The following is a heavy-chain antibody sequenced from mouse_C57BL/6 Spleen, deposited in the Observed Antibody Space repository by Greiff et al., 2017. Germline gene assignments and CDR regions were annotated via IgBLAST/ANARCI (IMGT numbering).Heavy chain of an antibody. CDR2: INPYNGGT. Sequence: VQLQQSGPVLVKPGASVKMSCKASGYTFTDYYMNWVKQSHGKSLEWIGVINPYNGGTSYNQKFKGQATLTVDKSSSTAYMELNSLTSEDSAVYYCAERDGYLVAYYFDYWGQGTTLTVSS. D-gene: IGHD2-3*01. CDR3: AERDGYLVAYYFDY. V-gene: IGHV1-19*01. CDR1: GYTFTDYY. J-gene: IGHJ2*01.